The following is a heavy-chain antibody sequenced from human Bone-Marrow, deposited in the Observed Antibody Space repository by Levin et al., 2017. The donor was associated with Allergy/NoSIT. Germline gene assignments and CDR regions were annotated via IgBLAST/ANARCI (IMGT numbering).Heavy chain of an antibody. Sequence: GESLKISCATSGFGFSRFAMNWVRQAPGGGLEWVSAISGSGGVTYYVDSVRGRFTISSDSSTTTVHLDMRNLRADDTAVYYCAKTTTRPAYYFDHWGPGTLVTVSS. CDR1: GFGFSRFA. D-gene: IGHD1-1*01. CDR3: AKTTTRPAYYFDH. CDR2: ISGSGGVT. J-gene: IGHJ4*02. V-gene: IGHV3-23*01.